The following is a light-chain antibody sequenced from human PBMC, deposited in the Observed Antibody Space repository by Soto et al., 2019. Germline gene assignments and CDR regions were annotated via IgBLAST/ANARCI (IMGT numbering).Light chain of an antibody. V-gene: IGLV2-23*01. CDR1: SSDVGSYNL. Sequence: QSALTQPASVSGSPGQSITISCTGTSSDVGSYNLVSWYQQYPGKAPKLMIYEGSKRPSGVSNRFSGSKSGNTASLTISGLQAEDEADYYCCSYAGETTLVFGGGTKVTGL. CDR3: CSYAGETTLV. J-gene: IGLJ2*01. CDR2: EGS.